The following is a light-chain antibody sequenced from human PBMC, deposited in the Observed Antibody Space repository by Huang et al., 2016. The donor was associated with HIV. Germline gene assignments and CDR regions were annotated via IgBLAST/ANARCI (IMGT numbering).Light chain of an antibody. J-gene: IGKJ4*01. CDR3: MQALQTPRT. Sequence: DIVMTQSPLSLPVTPGKPASISCRSSQSLLHSDGYNYLDWYLQRPGQSPQLLIYLGSNRASGVPDRFSGSGSGTDFTLKISRLEAEDVGVYYCMQALQTPRTFGGGTKVEIK. CDR1: QSLLHSDGYNY. CDR2: LGS. V-gene: IGKV2-28*01.